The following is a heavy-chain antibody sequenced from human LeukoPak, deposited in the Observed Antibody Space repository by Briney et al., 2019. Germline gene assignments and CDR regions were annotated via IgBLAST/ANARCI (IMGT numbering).Heavy chain of an antibody. D-gene: IGHD3-22*01. J-gene: IGHJ4*02. V-gene: IGHV3-23*01. Sequence: GGSLRLSCAASGFTFATYAMSWVRQAPGKGLEWISSISGSGGNTYYSDSVKGWFTISRDNSKNTLYLQMNSLRAEDTAVYYCAKVVHSSGSDDYWGQGTLVTVSS. CDR2: ISGSGGNT. CDR3: AKVVHSSGSDDY. CDR1: GFTFATYA.